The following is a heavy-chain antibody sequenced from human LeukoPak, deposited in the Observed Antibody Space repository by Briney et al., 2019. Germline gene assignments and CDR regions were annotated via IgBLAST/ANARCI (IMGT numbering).Heavy chain of an antibody. Sequence: SETLSLTCTVSGGSISINYWSWIRQPPGKGLEWIGYIRSSGSTNYNPSLKSRVTISMDTSKKQSSLQLSSVTAADTAVYYCARDVTPATLWGQGTLVTVSS. J-gene: IGHJ4*02. D-gene: IGHD3-16*01. CDR2: IRSSGST. V-gene: IGHV4-59*01. CDR1: GGSISINY. CDR3: ARDVTPATL.